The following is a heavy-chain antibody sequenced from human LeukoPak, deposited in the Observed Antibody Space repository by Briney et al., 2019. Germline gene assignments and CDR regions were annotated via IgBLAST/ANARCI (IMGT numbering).Heavy chain of an antibody. V-gene: IGHV3-23*01. CDR2: ISGSGGST. Sequence: GGSLRLSCAASGFTFSNYAMTWVRQAPGKGLEWVSTISGSGGSTYYADSVQGRFTISRDNSKNTLYLQMNSLRAEDTAVYYCAKGGYCSSTSCPGDYWGQGTPVTVSS. D-gene: IGHD2-2*01. J-gene: IGHJ4*02. CDR1: GFTFSNYA. CDR3: AKGGYCSSTSCPGDY.